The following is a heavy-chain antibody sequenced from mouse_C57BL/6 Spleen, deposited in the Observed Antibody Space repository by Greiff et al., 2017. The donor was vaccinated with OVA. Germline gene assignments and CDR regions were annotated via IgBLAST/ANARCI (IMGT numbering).Heavy chain of an antibody. CDR2: LNPNNGGT. V-gene: IGHV1-26*01. CDR3: ARMDYDGFGFDY. CDR1: GYTFTDYY. D-gene: IGHD2-4*01. Sequence: EVQLQQPGPELVKPGASVKISCKASGYTFTDYYMHWVKQSHGQSLEWIGDLNPNNGGTSYHQKFKGKATLTVDKSSSTAYMELRSLTSEDSAVCYCARMDYDGFGFDYRGQGTTLTVSS. J-gene: IGHJ2*01.